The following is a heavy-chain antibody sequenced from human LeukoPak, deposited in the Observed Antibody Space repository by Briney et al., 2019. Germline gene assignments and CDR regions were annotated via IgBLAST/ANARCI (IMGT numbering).Heavy chain of an antibody. D-gene: IGHD5-18*01. CDR3: ASRVDTAMVTLDY. Sequence: PSETLSLTCTVSGYSISSGYHWGWIRQPPGKGLEWIGSIYHSGSTYYNPSLKSRVTISVDTSKNQFSLKLSSVTAADTAVYYCASRVDTAMVTLDYWGQGTLVTVSS. CDR1: GYSISSGYH. J-gene: IGHJ4*02. V-gene: IGHV4-38-2*02. CDR2: IYHSGST.